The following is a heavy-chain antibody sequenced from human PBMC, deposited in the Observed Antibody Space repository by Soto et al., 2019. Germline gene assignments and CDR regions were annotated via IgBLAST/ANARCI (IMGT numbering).Heavy chain of an antibody. Sequence: SETLSLTCTVSGASISTTSYYWGWVRQPPGKGLEWIGSIYYTGSTYYNPSLKSRVTISVDTSKNQFSLELSSVTAADTAVYYCARQDCSRGYWGQGTLVTVSS. CDR2: IYYTGST. CDR1: GASISTTSYY. D-gene: IGHD2-21*01. V-gene: IGHV4-39*01. CDR3: ARQDCSRGY. J-gene: IGHJ4*02.